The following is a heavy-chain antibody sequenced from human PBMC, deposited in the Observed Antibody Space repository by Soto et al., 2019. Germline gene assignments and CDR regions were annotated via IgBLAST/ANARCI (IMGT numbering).Heavy chain of an antibody. D-gene: IGHD2-2*01. CDR3: ATDCSSTSCYQDY. CDR1: GFTFSSYG. V-gene: IGHV3-30*03. Sequence: QVQLVESGGGVVQPGRSLRLSCAASGFTFSSYGMHWVRQAPGKGLEWVAVISYDGSNKYYADSVKGRFTISRDNSKNTLYLQMNSLRAEDTPVYYCATDCSSTSCYQDYWGQGTLVTVSS. CDR2: ISYDGSNK. J-gene: IGHJ4*02.